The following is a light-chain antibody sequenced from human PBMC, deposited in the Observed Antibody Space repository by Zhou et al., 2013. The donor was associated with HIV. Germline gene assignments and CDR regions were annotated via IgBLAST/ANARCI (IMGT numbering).Light chain of an antibody. CDR2: AAS. CDR1: QGISSY. Sequence: AIRMTQSPSSLSASTGDRVIITCRASQGISSYLAWYQLKPGKVPKLLIYAASTLQSAVPSKFSGSGSGTDFTLTIRNLQPEDFATYYCQQYYTYPRTFGQGTKVE. CDR3: QQYYTYPRT. V-gene: IGKV1-8*01. J-gene: IGKJ1*01.